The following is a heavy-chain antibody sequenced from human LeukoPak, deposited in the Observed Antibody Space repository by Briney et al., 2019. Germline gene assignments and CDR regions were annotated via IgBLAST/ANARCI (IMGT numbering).Heavy chain of an antibody. Sequence: GASVKVSCKASGYTFTSYGISWVRQAPGQGLEWMGWISAYNGNTNYAQKLQGRVTMTTDTSTSTAYMELRSLRSDDTAVYYCARDKVTNLLEWLMDGMDVLGQGTTVTVSS. V-gene: IGHV1-18*01. D-gene: IGHD3-3*01. CDR1: GYTFTSYG. CDR3: ARDKVTNLLEWLMDGMDV. J-gene: IGHJ6*02. CDR2: ISAYNGNT.